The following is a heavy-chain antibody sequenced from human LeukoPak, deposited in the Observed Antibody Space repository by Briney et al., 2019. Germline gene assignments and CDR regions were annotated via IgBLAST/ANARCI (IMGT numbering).Heavy chain of an antibody. V-gene: IGHV3-66*01. CDR3: AKDTCSSTNCYTFDY. CDR1: GLTVSSNY. Sequence: GGSLRLSCAASGLTVSSNYMSWVRQAPGKGLGWVSVIYGGGNTNYADSVRGRFTISRDNSKNTLYLQMNSLRAEDTAVYYCAKDTCSSTNCYTFDYWGQGTLVTVSS. CDR2: IYGGGNT. J-gene: IGHJ4*02. D-gene: IGHD2-2*02.